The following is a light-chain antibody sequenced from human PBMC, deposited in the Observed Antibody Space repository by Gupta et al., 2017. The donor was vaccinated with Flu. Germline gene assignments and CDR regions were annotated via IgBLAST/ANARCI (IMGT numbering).Light chain of an antibody. Sequence: ERVTPSCTGRKRIASNLAWYQQKPGQAPRLLIYGASTRATDIPVRFSGSGSGTEFTLTISSLQSEDVAVYYCQQYNHWPPLTFGGGTKVEI. V-gene: IGKV3-15*01. CDR3: QQYNHWPPLT. J-gene: IGKJ4*01. CDR1: KRIASN. CDR2: GAS.